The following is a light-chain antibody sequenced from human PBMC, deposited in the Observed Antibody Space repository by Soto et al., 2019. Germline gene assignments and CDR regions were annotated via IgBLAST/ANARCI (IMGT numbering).Light chain of an antibody. CDR1: FSHLGTNS. J-gene: IGLJ2*01. CDR3: AAWDDSLNGVV. CDR2: DNA. Sequence: QSVLTQPPSVSGTPGQRVTVSCSGSFSHLGTNSVNWYQQFPGTAPKLLIYDNAQRPSGVPDRVSGSKSGTSASLAISDLQSDDEADYYCAAWDDSLNGVVFGGGTKLTVL. V-gene: IGLV1-44*01.